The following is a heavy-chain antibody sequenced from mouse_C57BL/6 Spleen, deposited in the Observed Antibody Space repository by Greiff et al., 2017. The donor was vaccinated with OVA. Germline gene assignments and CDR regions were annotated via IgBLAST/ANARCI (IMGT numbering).Heavy chain of an antibody. CDR1: GYTFTSYW. CDR2: IHPNSGST. CDR3: ARGTGTRYFDY. D-gene: IGHD4-1*01. Sequence: QVQLKQPGAELVKPGASVKLSCKASGYTFTSYWMHWVKQRPGQGLEWIGMIHPNSGSTNYNEKFKSKATLAVDKSSSTAYMQLSSLTSEDSAVYYCARGTGTRYFDYWGQGTTLTVSS. V-gene: IGHV1-64*01. J-gene: IGHJ2*01.